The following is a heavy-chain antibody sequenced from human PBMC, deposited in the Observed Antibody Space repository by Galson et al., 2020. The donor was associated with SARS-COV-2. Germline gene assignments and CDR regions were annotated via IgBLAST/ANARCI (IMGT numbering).Heavy chain of an antibody. CDR2: ISAYNGNT. J-gene: IGHJ5*02. CDR3: ARVGGVDWFDP. CDR1: GYTFNRHG. V-gene: IGHV1-18*01. Sequence: ASVKVSFKASGYTFNRHGISWVRQAPGQGLEWMGWISAYNGNTNYAQKVQGRVTMTTDTSTSTAYMELRSLRSDDTAVYYCARVGGVDWFDPWGQGTLVTVSS. D-gene: IGHD1-26*01.